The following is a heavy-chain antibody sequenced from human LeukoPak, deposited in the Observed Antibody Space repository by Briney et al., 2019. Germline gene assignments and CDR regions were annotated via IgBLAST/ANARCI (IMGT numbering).Heavy chain of an antibody. CDR3: AKDATSSWSFDY. CDR2: MSGRGGKT. D-gene: IGHD6-13*01. CDR1: GFTFSTYA. J-gene: IGHJ4*02. V-gene: IGHV3-23*01. Sequence: GGSLRLSCAASGFTFSTYAMCWVRPAAGKGLDWVTLMSGRGGKTYYTDSVKGRFTISRDNSKNTLYLKMNSLRAEDTAVYYCAKDATSSWSFDYWGQGTLVTVSS.